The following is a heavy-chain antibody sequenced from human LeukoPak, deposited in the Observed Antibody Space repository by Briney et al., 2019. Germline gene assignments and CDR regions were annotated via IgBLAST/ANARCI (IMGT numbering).Heavy chain of an antibody. Sequence: SETLSLTCSVSGYSINNGYNWGWVRQPPGKGLECIGSISHIGSTYYNPSLESRVTISVDTSKNQFSLRLSSVTATDMAVYFCARLGYSVSWTDCWGQGILVTVSS. D-gene: IGHD6-13*01. CDR1: GYSINNGYN. J-gene: IGHJ4*02. CDR2: ISHIGST. V-gene: IGHV4-38-2*02. CDR3: ARLGYSVSWTDC.